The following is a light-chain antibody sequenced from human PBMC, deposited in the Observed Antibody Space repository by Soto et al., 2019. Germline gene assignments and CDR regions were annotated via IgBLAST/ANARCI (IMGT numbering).Light chain of an antibody. J-gene: IGLJ3*02. CDR3: VLYYGGAWV. V-gene: IGLV7-43*01. Sequence: QAVVTQEPSLTVSPGGTVTLTCASSTGAVTSGYFPGWFQQKPGQAPRALIYGASNKQSWTPARFSGSLLGGKAALTLSGVQPEDEAEYYCVLYYGGAWVFGGGTKLTVL. CDR1: TGAVTSGYF. CDR2: GAS.